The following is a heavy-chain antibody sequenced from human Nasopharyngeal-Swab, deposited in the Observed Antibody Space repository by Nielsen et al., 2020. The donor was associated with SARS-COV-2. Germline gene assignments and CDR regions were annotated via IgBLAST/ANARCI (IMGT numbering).Heavy chain of an antibody. CDR2: INPNSGGT. D-gene: IGHD2-21*02. V-gene: IGHV1-2*04. J-gene: IGHJ3*02. CDR1: GYTFTGYY. CDR3: ARSHIVVVTDAFDI. Sequence: ASVKVSCKASGYTFTGYYMHWVRQAPGQGLEWMGWINPNSGGTNYAQKFQGWVTMTRDTSISTAYMELSRLRSDGTAVYYCARSHIVVVTDAFDIWGQGTMVTVSS.